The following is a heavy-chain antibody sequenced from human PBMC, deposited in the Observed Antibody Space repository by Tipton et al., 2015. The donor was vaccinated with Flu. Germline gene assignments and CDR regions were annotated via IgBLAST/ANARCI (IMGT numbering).Heavy chain of an antibody. J-gene: IGHJ4*02. V-gene: IGHV4-38-2*02. CDR1: GYSISSGYY. D-gene: IGHD4-17*01. Sequence: LRLSCTVSGYSISSGYYWGWIRQPPGKGLEWIGSIFHGGSTYYNPSLKSRVTISVDTSKNQLSLKLSPVTAADTAVYYCARRKTVTTRLTYFDYWGQGTLVTVSS. CDR3: ARRKTVTTRLTYFDY. CDR2: IFHGGST.